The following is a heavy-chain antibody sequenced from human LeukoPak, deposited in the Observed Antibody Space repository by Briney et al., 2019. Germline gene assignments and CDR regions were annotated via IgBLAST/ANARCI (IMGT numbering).Heavy chain of an antibody. J-gene: IGHJ4*02. CDR3: AREAIYPDY. Sequence: PSETLSLTCTVSGGSVSSGSYYWSWIRQPPGKGLEWIGYIYYSGSTNYNPSLKSRVTISVDTSKNQFSLKQSSVTAADTAVYYCAREAIYPDYWGQGTLVTVSS. D-gene: IGHD2-2*02. CDR1: GGSVSSGSYY. CDR2: IYYSGST. V-gene: IGHV4-61*01.